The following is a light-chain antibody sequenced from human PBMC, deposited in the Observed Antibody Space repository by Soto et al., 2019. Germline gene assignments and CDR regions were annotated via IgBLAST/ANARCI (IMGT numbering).Light chain of an antibody. CDR2: EVT. Sequence: QSALTQPPSVSGSPGQSVTISCTGVRSDIGSSNSVSWYQQVPGTVPKLMIFEVTKRPSGVPDRFSGSKSGNTASLTISGLRAEDEAEYYCSSYTTSSTYVFGTGTKVT. CDR1: RSDIGSSNS. CDR3: SSYTTSSTYV. J-gene: IGLJ1*01. V-gene: IGLV2-18*02.